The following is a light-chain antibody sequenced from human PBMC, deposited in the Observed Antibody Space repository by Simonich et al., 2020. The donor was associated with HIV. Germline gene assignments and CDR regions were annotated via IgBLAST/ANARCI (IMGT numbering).Light chain of an antibody. Sequence: DIVMTQSPDSLAVSLGERATINCKSSQGVLYSSNNKNYLAWYQQKPGRPPKLLIYWASTRETGVPDRFRASGSGTDFTLTISSLQAEDVAIYYCQQYYSTPPTFGQGTKVEIK. J-gene: IGKJ1*01. CDR1: QGVLYSSNNKNY. CDR3: QQYYSTPPT. CDR2: WAS. V-gene: IGKV4-1*01.